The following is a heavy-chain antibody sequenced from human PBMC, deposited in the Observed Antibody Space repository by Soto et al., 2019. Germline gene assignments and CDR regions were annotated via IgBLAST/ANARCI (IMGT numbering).Heavy chain of an antibody. Sequence: PGGSLRLSCSASGFTFSSYAMHWVRPAPGKGLEYVSAISSNGGSTYYADSVKGRFTISRDNSKNTLYLQMSSLRAEDTAVYYCGKDHLGSSRGRGGGFDYWGQGTLVTVSS. CDR1: GFTFSSYA. CDR2: ISSNGGST. CDR3: GKDHLGSSRGRGGGFDY. D-gene: IGHD6-19*01. V-gene: IGHV3-64D*06. J-gene: IGHJ4*02.